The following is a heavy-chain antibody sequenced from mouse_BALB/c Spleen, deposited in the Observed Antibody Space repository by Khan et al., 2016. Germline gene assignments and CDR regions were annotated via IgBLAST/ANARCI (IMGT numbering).Heavy chain of an antibody. CDR3: ARTARVTFAY. CDR1: GYTFTNYG. D-gene: IGHD3-1*01. CDR2: INTSTGEP. J-gene: IGHJ3*01. Sequence: QSQLVQSGPELKKPGETVKISCKASGYTFTNYGMNWVKQAPGKGLKWMGWINTSTGEPTYAEEFKGRFAFSLETSASTAYLQINNLKSEDTATYVCARTARVTFAYWGQGTLVTVSA. V-gene: IGHV9-3*02.